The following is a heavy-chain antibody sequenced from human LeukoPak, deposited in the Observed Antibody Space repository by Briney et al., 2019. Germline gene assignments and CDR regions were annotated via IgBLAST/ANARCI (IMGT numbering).Heavy chain of an antibody. V-gene: IGHV3-53*01. D-gene: IGHD2-2*01. CDR2: IYSGGST. CDR1: GFTVSSNY. J-gene: IGHJ4*02. CDR3: AKGWGYDRLDSHFDY. Sequence: GGSLRLSCAASGFTVSSNYMSWVRQAPGKGLEWVSVIYSGGSTYYADSVKGRFTISRDNSKNTLYLQMNSLRAEDTAVYYCAKGWGYDRLDSHFDYWGQGTLVTVSS.